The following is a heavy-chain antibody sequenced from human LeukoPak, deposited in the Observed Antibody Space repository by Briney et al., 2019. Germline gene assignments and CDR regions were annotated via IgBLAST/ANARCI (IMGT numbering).Heavy chain of an antibody. J-gene: IGHJ4*02. V-gene: IGHV4-59*01. Sequence: SETLSLTCTVSGGSISSYYWSWIRQPPGKGLEWIGYIYYSGSINYNPSLQSRATISVDTSKNQFSLRLSSVTAADTAVYYCARENSYYDSSGYCYGSGYFDYWGQGTLVTVSS. D-gene: IGHD3-22*01. CDR3: ARENSYYDSSGYCYGSGYFDY. CDR1: GGSISSYY. CDR2: IYYSGSI.